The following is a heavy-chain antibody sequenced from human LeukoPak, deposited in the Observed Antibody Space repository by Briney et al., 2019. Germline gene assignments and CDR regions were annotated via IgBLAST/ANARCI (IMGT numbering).Heavy chain of an antibody. CDR1: GGSISSGDYY. J-gene: IGHJ6*02. Sequence: SETLSLTCTVSGGSISSGDYYWSWIRQPPGKGLEWIGYIYYSGSTYYNPSLKSRVTISVDTSKNQFSLKLSSVTAADTAVYYCARDHYYGSGSYYQPPYGMDVWGQGTTVTVSS. D-gene: IGHD3-10*01. V-gene: IGHV4-30-4*01. CDR2: IYYSGST. CDR3: ARDHYYGSGSYYQPPYGMDV.